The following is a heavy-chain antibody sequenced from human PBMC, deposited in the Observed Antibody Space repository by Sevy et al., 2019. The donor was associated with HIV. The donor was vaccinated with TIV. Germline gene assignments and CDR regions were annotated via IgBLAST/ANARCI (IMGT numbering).Heavy chain of an antibody. Sequence: ASVKVSCKASGYTFTAYHLHWVRQAPGQGLEWIGWINPNSGDTKSAQKFQGRVAVTRDTSINTAFMELTRLTSDDTAVYYCARDVTGIRVGDWYFDLWGRGILVTVSS. J-gene: IGHJ2*01. CDR1: GYTFTAYH. CDR3: ARDVTGIRVGDWYFDL. V-gene: IGHV1-2*02. CDR2: INPNSGDT. D-gene: IGHD3-16*01.